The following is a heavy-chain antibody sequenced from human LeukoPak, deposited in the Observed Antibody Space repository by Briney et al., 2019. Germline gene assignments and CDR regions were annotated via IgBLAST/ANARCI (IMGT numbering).Heavy chain of an antibody. CDR3: ARDSPVGATDY. CDR2: ISSSSSYI. Sequence: GGSLRLSCAASGFTFSSYSMTWVRQAPGKGLEWVSSISSSSSYIYYADSVKGRFTISRDNAENSLYLQMNSLRAEDTAVYYCARDSPVGATDYWGQGTLVTVSS. V-gene: IGHV3-21*01. CDR1: GFTFSSYS. D-gene: IGHD1-26*01. J-gene: IGHJ4*02.